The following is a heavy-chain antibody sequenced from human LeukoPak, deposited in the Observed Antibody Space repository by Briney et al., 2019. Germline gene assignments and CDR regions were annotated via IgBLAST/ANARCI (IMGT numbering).Heavy chain of an antibody. CDR2: ISSSSSTI. CDR3: ARDRSYGSTGHYYYYGMDV. J-gene: IGHJ6*02. D-gene: IGHD5-18*01. Sequence: GGSLRLSCAASGFTFSNYAMNWVRQAPGKGLEWVSYISSSSSTIYYADSVKGRFTISRDNAKNSLYLQMNSLRAEDTAVYYCARDRSYGSTGHYYYYGMDVWGQGTTVTVSS. V-gene: IGHV3-48*01. CDR1: GFTFSNYA.